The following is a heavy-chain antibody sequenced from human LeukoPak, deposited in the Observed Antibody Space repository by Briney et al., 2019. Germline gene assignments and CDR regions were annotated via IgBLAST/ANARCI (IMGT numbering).Heavy chain of an antibody. Sequence: GGSLRLSCAACGFTFTIYTMSWVRQAPGKGLEWVSSISNNDDYIYYADSVKGRFTVSRDNAKNSLYLQMNSLRVEDTAVYYCARDRSVLRGVISDYWGQGTLVTASS. V-gene: IGHV3-21*01. CDR2: ISNNDDYI. CDR1: GFTFTIYT. D-gene: IGHD3-10*01. CDR3: ARDRSVLRGVISDY. J-gene: IGHJ4*02.